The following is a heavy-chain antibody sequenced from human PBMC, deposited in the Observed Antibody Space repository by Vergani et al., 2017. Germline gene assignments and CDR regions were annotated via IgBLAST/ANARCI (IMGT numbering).Heavy chain of an antibody. Sequence: QEQLLQSGGGVVQPGGSLRLSCTGSGYTFGHFDMNWVRQAPGKGLAWVAVIRYDGSNPKYIDSVKGRFTISRDNSKDTLFLHMNGLRPEDTGTYFCAKKGGSLYYYGVDVWVQGTTITVSS. D-gene: IGHD1-26*01. CDR2: IRYDGSNP. CDR3: AKKGGSLYYYGVDV. V-gene: IGHV3-30*02. CDR1: GYTFGHFD. J-gene: IGHJ6*02.